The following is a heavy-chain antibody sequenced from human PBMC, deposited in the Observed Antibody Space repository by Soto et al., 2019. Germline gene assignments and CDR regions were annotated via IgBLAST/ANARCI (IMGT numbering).Heavy chain of an antibody. Sequence: GGSLRLSCAASGFTFSSYGMHWVRQAPGKGLGWVAVISYDGSNKYYADPVKGRFTISRDNSKNTLYLQMNSLRAEDTAVYYCSKGTYHYDSSGYFIFDYWGQGTLVTVSS. CDR3: SKGTYHYDSSGYFIFDY. CDR2: ISYDGSNK. V-gene: IGHV3-30*18. J-gene: IGHJ4*02. CDR1: GFTFSSYG. D-gene: IGHD3-22*01.